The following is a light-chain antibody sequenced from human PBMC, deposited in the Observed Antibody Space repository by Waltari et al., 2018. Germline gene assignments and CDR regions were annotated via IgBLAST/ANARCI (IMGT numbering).Light chain of an antibody. CDR2: AAS. CDR1: QTINTY. Sequence: DIQMTQSPSSLSASVGDRVTITCRASQTINTYLNWYQQKPGNAPKLRIHAASNLHRGVPSRFSGSGSGTAVTLTISRLQPEDFATYYCQQNYTNIIAFGQGTRLDFK. V-gene: IGKV1-39*01. CDR3: QQNYTNIIA. J-gene: IGKJ5*01.